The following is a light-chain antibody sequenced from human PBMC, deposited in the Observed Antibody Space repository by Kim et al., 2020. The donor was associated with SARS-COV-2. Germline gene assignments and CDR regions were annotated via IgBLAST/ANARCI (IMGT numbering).Light chain of an antibody. CDR2: AAS. J-gene: IGKJ2*01. CDR1: QSISSY. CDR3: QQSYSTPPYT. Sequence: AAVGDRVTIACRASQSISSYLNWYQQKPGKAPKLLSYAASSLQSGVTSRFSGSGSGTDFTLSISSLQPEDCATYYCQQSYSTPPYTFGQGTKLEI. V-gene: IGKV1-39*01.